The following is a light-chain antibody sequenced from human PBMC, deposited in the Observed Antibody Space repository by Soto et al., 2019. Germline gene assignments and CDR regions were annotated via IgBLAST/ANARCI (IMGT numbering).Light chain of an antibody. Sequence: DIVLTQSPDSLAVSLGERATINCKSSQSVFSTSNSKNYLSWYQQKPGQVPKLLISWASTRGSGVPDRFSGSASGTDFTLTNTSLQAEAVAVYYCQHYFGPLALTFGGATKVEIK. J-gene: IGKJ4*01. CDR1: QSVFSTSNSKNY. CDR3: QHYFGPLALT. V-gene: IGKV4-1*01. CDR2: WAS.